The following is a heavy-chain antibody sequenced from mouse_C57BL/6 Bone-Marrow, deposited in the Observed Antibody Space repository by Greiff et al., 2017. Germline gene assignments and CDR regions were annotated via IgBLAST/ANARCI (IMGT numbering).Heavy chain of an antibody. CDR2: IDPENGDT. J-gene: IGHJ4*01. CDR3: TTYSAMDY. Sequence: VQLQQSGAELVRPGASVKLSCTASGFNIKDDYMHWVKQRPEQGLEWIGWIDPENGDTEYGSKFQGKATITADTSSNTAYLQLSSLTSEDTAVYYCTTYSAMDYWGQGTSVTVSS. CDR1: GFNIKDDY. V-gene: IGHV14-4*01.